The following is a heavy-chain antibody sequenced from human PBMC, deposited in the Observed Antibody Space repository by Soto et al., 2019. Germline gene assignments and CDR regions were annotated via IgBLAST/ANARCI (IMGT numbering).Heavy chain of an antibody. CDR3: ARDLVRLEVATIFDY. J-gene: IGHJ4*02. V-gene: IGHV3-33*01. D-gene: IGHD5-12*01. Sequence: QVQLVESGGGVVQPGRSLRLSCAASGFTFSSYGMHWVRQAPGKGLEWVAVIWYDGSNKYYADSVKGRFTISRDNSKNTLYLQMNSLRAEDTAVYYCARDLVRLEVATIFDYWGQGTLVTVSS. CDR2: IWYDGSNK. CDR1: GFTFSSYG.